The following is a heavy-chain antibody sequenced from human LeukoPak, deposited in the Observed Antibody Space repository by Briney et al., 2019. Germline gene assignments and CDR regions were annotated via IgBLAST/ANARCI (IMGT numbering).Heavy chain of an antibody. V-gene: IGHV4-59*08. Sequence: SETLSLTCTVSGGSISSHYCTWIRQPPGKGLEWIGYISYSGSTNYNPSLKSRVTISVDTSKNQFSLKLSSVTAADTAVYYCARREKDWFDPWGQGTLVTVSS. J-gene: IGHJ5*02. CDR1: GGSISSHY. D-gene: IGHD1-26*01. CDR3: ARREKDWFDP. CDR2: ISYSGST.